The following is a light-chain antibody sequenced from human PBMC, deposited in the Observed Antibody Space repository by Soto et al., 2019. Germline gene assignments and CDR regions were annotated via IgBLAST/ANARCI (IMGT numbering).Light chain of an antibody. J-gene: IGKJ1*01. Sequence: EILLTQSPSSLSLSPGERATLACGASQSLRRNRTWYQQKPGQAPKLLIYDASTRATGIPARFSGSGSGTEFTLTISRLEPEDFAVYYCQQYGRSPTFGRGTKVDTK. CDR3: QQYGRSPT. CDR2: DAS. CDR1: QSLRRN. V-gene: IGKV3D-20*01.